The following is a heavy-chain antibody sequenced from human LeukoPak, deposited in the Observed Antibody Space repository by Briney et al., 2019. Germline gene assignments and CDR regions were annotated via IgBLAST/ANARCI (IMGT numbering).Heavy chain of an antibody. CDR1: GFTFSSHA. J-gene: IGHJ4*02. D-gene: IGHD3-10*01. Sequence: AGSLTLSCAASGFTFSSHALHWLRQAPGKGLEWVAVITYDSSNEWYRDSVKGRFTISRDNSRSTMFLQMNRLTPEDTAVYYCARDRHYGAPHHLDYWGQGGPVTVSS. CDR2: ITYDSSNE. CDR3: ARDRHYGAPHHLDY. V-gene: IGHV3-30-3*01.